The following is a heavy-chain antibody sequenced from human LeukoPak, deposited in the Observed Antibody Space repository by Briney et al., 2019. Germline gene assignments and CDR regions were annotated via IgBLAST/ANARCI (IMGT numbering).Heavy chain of an antibody. V-gene: IGHV1-18*01. Sequence: ASVKVSCKASGYTFTSYGISWVRQAPGQGLEWMGWIGAYNGNTNYAQKLQDRVTMTTVTSTSTAYMELRSLRSDDTAVYYCAAMRDDAFDIWGQGTMVTVSS. J-gene: IGHJ3*02. D-gene: IGHD2-2*01. CDR1: GYTFTSYG. CDR2: IGAYNGNT. CDR3: AAMRDDAFDI.